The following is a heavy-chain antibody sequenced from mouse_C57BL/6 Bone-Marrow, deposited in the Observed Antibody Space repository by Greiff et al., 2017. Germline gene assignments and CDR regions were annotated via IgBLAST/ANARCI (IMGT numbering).Heavy chain of an antibody. CDR2: ISSGGSYT. CDR1: GFTFRSSG. V-gene: IGHV5-6*01. CDR3: ARQAWFAY. Sequence: EVQLVESGGDLVKPGGSLKLSCAAPGFTFRSSGMSWVRQTPDKRLEWVATISSGGSYTYYPDSVKGRFTTSRDNAKNTLYLQMSSLKSEDTAMYYCARQAWFAYWGQGTLVTVSA. J-gene: IGHJ3*01.